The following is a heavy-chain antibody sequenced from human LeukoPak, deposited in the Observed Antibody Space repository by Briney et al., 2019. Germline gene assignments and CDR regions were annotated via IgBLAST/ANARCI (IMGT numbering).Heavy chain of an antibody. CDR1: GYTFTSYD. CDR2: MNPNSGNT. D-gene: IGHD3-10*01. CDR3: ARGDWFETFDP. J-gene: IGHJ5*02. Sequence: ASLKVSCKASGYTFTSYDINWVRQAPGHGLEWMGWMNPNSGNTGYAQKFQGRVTMTRNTSISTAYMELSSLRSEGTAVYYCARGDWFETFDPWGQGTLVTVSS. V-gene: IGHV1-8*01.